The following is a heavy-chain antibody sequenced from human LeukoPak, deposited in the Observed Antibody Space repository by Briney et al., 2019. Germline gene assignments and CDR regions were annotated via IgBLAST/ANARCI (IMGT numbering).Heavy chain of an antibody. D-gene: IGHD1-26*01. Sequence: GGSLRLSCAASGFTFSNYDMHWVRQAPGKGLEWVSYISSSGSIIYYADSVKGRLTISRDNAKNSLYLQMNSLRAEDTAVYYCARMYSGSYSTYLDYWGQGTLVTVSS. J-gene: IGHJ4*02. V-gene: IGHV3-48*03. CDR3: ARMYSGSYSTYLDY. CDR2: ISSSGSII. CDR1: GFTFSNYD.